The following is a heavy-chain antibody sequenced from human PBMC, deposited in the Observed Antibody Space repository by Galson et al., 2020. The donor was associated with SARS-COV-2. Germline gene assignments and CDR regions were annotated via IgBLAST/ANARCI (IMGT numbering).Heavy chain of an antibody. CDR2: LSYDGSHT. Sequence: QAGGSLRLSCVASGFRFDGYAMNWVRQSPGKGMEWVAVLSYDGSHTYYRDSVKCRFTISRDNSRNTLFLQLRRLRDEDTAVYYCAREIEGWRGLITMAPIDYWGQGTLVTVSS. CDR3: AREIEGWRGLITMAPIDY. D-gene: IGHD3-10*01. V-gene: IGHV3-30*04. J-gene: IGHJ4*02. CDR1: GFRFDGYA.